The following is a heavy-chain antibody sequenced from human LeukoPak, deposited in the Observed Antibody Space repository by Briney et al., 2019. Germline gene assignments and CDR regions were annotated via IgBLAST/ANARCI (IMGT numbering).Heavy chain of an antibody. D-gene: IGHD1-14*01. Sequence: SETLSLTCTVSGGSISRYYWSWIRQPAGKGLEWIGRIYTSGNTNYNPSLKSRVTISVDKSKNQLTLKLSSVTAADTAMYYCARDRTPDHIPSCFDPWGQGTLVTVSS. V-gene: IGHV4-4*07. CDR1: GGSISRYY. J-gene: IGHJ5*02. CDR2: IYTSGNT. CDR3: ARDRTPDHIPSCFDP.